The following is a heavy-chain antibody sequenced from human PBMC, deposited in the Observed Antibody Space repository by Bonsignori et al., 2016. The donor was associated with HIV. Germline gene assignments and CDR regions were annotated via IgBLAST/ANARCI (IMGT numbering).Heavy chain of an antibody. Sequence: VRQMPGKGLEWMGSIYPGDSDSRYSPSFQGQVTISADKSISTAYLQWSSLKASDTATYYCARLEGVYYDSSSHYSYDALDIWGQGTMVTVSS. CDR2: IYPGDSDS. J-gene: IGHJ3*02. V-gene: IGHV5-51*01. CDR3: ARLEGVYYDSSSHYSYDALDI. D-gene: IGHD3-22*01.